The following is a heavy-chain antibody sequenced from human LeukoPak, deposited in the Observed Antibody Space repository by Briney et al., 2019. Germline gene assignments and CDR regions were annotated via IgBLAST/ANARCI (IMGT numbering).Heavy chain of an antibody. V-gene: IGHV3-30*04. CDR1: GFTFSSYA. J-gene: IGHJ4*02. D-gene: IGHD2-21*02. Sequence: GGSLRLSCAASGFTFSSYAMHWVRQAPGKGLEWVAVISYDGSNKYYADSVKGRFTISRDNSKNTLYLQMNSLRAEDTAVYYCARDFPGGDRHAYWGQGTLVTVSS. CDR3: ARDFPGGDRHAY. CDR2: ISYDGSNK.